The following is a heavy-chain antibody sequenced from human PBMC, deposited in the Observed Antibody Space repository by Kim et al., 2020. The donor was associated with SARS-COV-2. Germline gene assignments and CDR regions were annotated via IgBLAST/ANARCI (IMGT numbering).Heavy chain of an antibody. CDR2: IYYSGST. V-gene: IGHV4-59*01. CDR1: GGSISSYY. D-gene: IGHD5-18*01. CDR3: ARGILSGYSYCPYAFDI. J-gene: IGHJ3*02. Sequence: SETLSLTCTVSGGSISSYYWSWIRQPPGKGLEWIGYIYYSGSTNYNPSLKSRVTISVDTSKNQFSLKLSSVTAADTAVYYCARGILSGYSYCPYAFDIWGQGTIVTVSS.